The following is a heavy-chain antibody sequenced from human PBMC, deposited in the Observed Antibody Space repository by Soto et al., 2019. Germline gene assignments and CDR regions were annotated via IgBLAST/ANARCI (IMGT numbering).Heavy chain of an antibody. Sequence: QVQVVESGGGVVQPGTSLRLSCAASGFTFSSYGMHWVRQAPGKGLEWVAVISYDGNNAYYADSLKGRITISRDKSKNTLYLQMNSLRAEDTAVYYCARDRAVAGVFYLYGMDVWGKGTTVTVSS. CDR2: ISYDGNNA. V-gene: IGHV3-30*03. D-gene: IGHD6-19*01. J-gene: IGHJ6*04. CDR1: GFTFSSYG. CDR3: ARDRAVAGVFYLYGMDV.